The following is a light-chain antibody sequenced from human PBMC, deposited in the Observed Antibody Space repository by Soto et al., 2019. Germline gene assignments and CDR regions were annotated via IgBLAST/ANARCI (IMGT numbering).Light chain of an antibody. CDR3: SSYAGSNNFPYV. J-gene: IGLJ1*01. CDR1: SSEVGGYNY. V-gene: IGLV2-8*01. CDR2: EVT. Sequence: QSALTQPPSASGSPGQSVTISCTGTSSEVGGYNYVSWYQQHPGKAPKLMIYEVTKRPSGVPDRFSGSKSDNTASLTVSGLQAEDEADYYCSSYAGSNNFPYVFGTGTKVTVL.